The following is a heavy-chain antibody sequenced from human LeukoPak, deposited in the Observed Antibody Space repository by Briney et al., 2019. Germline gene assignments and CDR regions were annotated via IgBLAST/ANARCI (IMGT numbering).Heavy chain of an antibody. J-gene: IGHJ4*02. V-gene: IGHV3-23*01. CDR3: AKGECGGDCYSRY. CDR1: GLTFSRYA. D-gene: IGHD2-21*02. Sequence: GGSLRLSCPASGLTFSRYAMSWVRQAPGKGLEWVSAISGSGGSTYYADSVKGRFTISRDNSKNTLYLQMSSLRAEDTAVYYCAKGECGGDCYSRYWGQGTLVTVSS. CDR2: ISGSGGST.